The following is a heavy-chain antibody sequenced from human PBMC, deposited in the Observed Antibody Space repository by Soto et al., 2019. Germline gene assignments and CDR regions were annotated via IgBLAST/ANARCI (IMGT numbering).Heavy chain of an antibody. J-gene: IGHJ6*02. D-gene: IGHD2-15*01. CDR1: SGSMSTYY. CDR2: IYSSGTT. Sequence: QVQLQESGPGLVKPSETLSLTCTVSSGSMSTYYWGWIRQAPRKELEWIGHIYSSGTTSYNPSLKNVVTIAVDTSRNQFSLNLSSVTAADTAVYYCTRAPSTVLGDYYYGLDVWGQGTTVTVSS. CDR3: TRAPSTVLGDYYYGLDV. V-gene: IGHV4-59*01.